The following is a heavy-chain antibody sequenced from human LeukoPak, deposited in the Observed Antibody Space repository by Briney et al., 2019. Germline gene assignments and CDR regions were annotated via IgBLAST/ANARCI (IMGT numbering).Heavy chain of an antibody. CDR2: ISYSSNSI. CDR3: ARALVTTNYYYGTDV. Sequence: GGSLRLSCAASGFTFSTYSMTWVRQAPGKGLEWVSFISYSSNSIYYADSVKGRFTISRDNAENSLYLQLNSLRAEDTAVYYCARALVTTNYYYGTDVWGQGTTVTVSS. CDR1: GFTFSTYS. V-gene: IGHV3-48*04. D-gene: IGHD4-17*01. J-gene: IGHJ6*02.